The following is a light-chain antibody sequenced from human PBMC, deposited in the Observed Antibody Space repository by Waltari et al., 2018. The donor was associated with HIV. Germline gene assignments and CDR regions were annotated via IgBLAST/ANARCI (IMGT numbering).Light chain of an antibody. V-gene: IGKV4-1*01. CDR1: QSVFYSSTNKNY. CDR3: QQYYGLPLT. CDR2: WAS. Sequence: DIVMTQSPESLAVSLGERATINCKSSQSVFYSSTNKNYLAWFQHKLGQPPKLLIYWASTRESGVLDRFSGRGSATDFTLTINNLQAEDVAVYYCQQYYGLPLTFGGGTKVQIK. J-gene: IGKJ4*01.